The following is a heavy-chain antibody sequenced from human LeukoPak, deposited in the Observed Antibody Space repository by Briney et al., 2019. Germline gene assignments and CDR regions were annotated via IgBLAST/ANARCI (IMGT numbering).Heavy chain of an antibody. CDR2: IYHSGST. J-gene: IGHJ4*02. CDR3: ARNGYSSGWYVSY. Sequence: SETLSLTCTVSGVSISTYFWSWVRQPPGKGLEWIGFIYHSGSTNYNPSLKSRVTISVDTSKNQFSLKLSSVTAADTAVYYCARNGYSSGWYVSYWGQGTLVTVSS. CDR1: GVSISTYF. D-gene: IGHD6-19*01. V-gene: IGHV4-59*12.